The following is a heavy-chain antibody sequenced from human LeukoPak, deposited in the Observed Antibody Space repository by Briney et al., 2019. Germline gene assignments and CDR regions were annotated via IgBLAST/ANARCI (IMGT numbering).Heavy chain of an antibody. D-gene: IGHD1-1*01. CDR2: ISSSGSTI. V-gene: IGHV3-11*01. Sequence: GGSLRLSSAASGFTFSDYYMSWIRQAPGKVLEWFSYISSSGSTIYYADSVKGRFTISRDNAKNSLYLQMNSLRAEDTAVYYCARGPERDYYYYYMDVWGKGTTVTVSS. CDR3: ARGPERDYYYYYMDV. CDR1: GFTFSDYY. J-gene: IGHJ6*03.